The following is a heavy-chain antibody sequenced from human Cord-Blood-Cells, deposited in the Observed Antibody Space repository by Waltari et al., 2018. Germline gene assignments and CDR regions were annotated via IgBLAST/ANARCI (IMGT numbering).Heavy chain of an antibody. D-gene: IGHD1-20*01. CDR1: GFTFSSYG. V-gene: IGHV3-30*18. J-gene: IGHJ4*02. Sequence: QVQLVESGGGVVQPGRSLRLSCAASGFTFSSYGMHWVRQAPGKGLEWLAVISYDVSNKYYADSVKGRFTISRDNSKNTLYLQMNSLRAEDTAVYYCAKDRYNWNFDYWGQGTLVTVSS. CDR2: ISYDVSNK. CDR3: AKDRYNWNFDY.